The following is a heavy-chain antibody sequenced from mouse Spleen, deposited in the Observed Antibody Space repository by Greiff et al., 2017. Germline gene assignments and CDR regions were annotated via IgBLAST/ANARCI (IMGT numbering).Heavy chain of an antibody. D-gene: IGHD2-3*01. CDR2: INSNGGST. Sequence: EVKLVESGGGLVKPGGSLKLSCAASGFTFSSYAMSWVRQTPEKRLEWVAAINSNGGSTYYPDTVKDRFTISRDNAKNTLYLQMSSLRSEDTALYYCARPMGLLQDYWGQGTTLTVSS. V-gene: IGHV5-6-2*01. CDR3: ARPMGLLQDY. J-gene: IGHJ2*01. CDR1: GFTFSSYA.